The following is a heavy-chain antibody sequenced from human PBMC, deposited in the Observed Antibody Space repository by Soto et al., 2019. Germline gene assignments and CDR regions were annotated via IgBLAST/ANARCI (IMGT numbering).Heavy chain of an antibody. D-gene: IGHD6-13*01. V-gene: IGHV4-4*07. Sequence: SETLSLTCTVSGGSISSYYWSWIRQPAGKGLEWIGRIYTSGSTNYNPSLKSRVTTSVDTSKNQFSLKLSSVTAADTAVYYCARISSSWYNYYGMDVWGQGTTVTVSS. J-gene: IGHJ6*02. CDR3: ARISSSWYNYYGMDV. CDR1: GGSISSYY. CDR2: IYTSGST.